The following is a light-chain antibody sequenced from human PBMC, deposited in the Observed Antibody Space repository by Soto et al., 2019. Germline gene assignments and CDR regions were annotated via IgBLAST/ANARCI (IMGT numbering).Light chain of an antibody. Sequence: DIRMTQSPSTLYTSVGDRVTITCRARQNIRGRLAGYHQKPGKAPKLLIYDASTLESGVPSRFSGSGSGTEFTLTISSLQPDDFATYYCQQYNSYSWTFGQGTTVAIK. CDR3: QQYNSYSWT. J-gene: IGKJ1*01. CDR2: DAS. V-gene: IGKV1-5*01. CDR1: QNIRGR.